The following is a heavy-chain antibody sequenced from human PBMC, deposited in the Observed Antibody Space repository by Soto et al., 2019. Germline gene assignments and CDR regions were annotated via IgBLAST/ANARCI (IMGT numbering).Heavy chain of an antibody. D-gene: IGHD3-22*01. Sequence: ASVKVSCKASGYTFTSYYMHWVRQAPGQGLEWMGIINPSGGSTSYAQKFQGRVTMTRDTSTSTVYMELSSLRSEDTAVYYCARDLIRITMIVVVHTGYYYGMDVWGQGTTVTVSS. J-gene: IGHJ6*02. V-gene: IGHV1-46*01. CDR1: GYTFTSYY. CDR2: INPSGGST. CDR3: ARDLIRITMIVVVHTGYYYGMDV.